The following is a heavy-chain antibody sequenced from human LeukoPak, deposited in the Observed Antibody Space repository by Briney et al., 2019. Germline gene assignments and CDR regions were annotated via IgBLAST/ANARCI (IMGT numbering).Heavy chain of an antibody. CDR2: ISPTGSTT. CDR1: GFSFSGHW. D-gene: IGHD6-6*01. J-gene: IGHJ4*02. Sequence: GGSLRLSCTASGFSFSGHWMHWARQLPGKGLIWVSRISPTGSTTSYADSVKGRFTVSRDNAKNTLYLQVNNLRAEDTAVYYCARGPNSNWSGLDFWGQGTLLTVSS. V-gene: IGHV3-74*01. CDR3: ARGPNSNWSGLDF.